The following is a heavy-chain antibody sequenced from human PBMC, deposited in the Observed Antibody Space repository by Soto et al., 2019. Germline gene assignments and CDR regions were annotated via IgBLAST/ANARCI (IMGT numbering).Heavy chain of an antibody. V-gene: IGHV3-30*18. Sequence: PGGSLRLSCAASGFTFSSYGMHWVRQAPGKGLEWVAVISYDGSNKYYADSVKGRFTISRDNSKNTLYLQMNSLRAEDTAVYYCAKDTFSGLWWSPFDPWGQGTLVTVSS. CDR1: GFTFSSYG. J-gene: IGHJ5*02. CDR3: AKDTFSGLWWSPFDP. CDR2: ISYDGSNK. D-gene: IGHD2-21*01.